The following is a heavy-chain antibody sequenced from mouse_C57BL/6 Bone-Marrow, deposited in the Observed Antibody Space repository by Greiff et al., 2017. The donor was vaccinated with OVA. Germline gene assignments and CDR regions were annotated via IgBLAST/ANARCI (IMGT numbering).Heavy chain of an antibody. V-gene: IGHV5-17*01. CDR3: AKATMVTTGKFFWYAMDY. D-gene: IGHD2-2*01. CDR1: GFTFSDYG. Sequence: EVKLMESGGGLVKPGGSLKLSCAASGFTFSDYGMHWVRQAPEKGLEWVAYISSGSSTIYYADTVKGRFTISRDNAKNTLFLQMTSLRSEDTAMYYCAKATMVTTGKFFWYAMDYWGQGTSVTVSS. CDR2: ISSGSSTI. J-gene: IGHJ4*01.